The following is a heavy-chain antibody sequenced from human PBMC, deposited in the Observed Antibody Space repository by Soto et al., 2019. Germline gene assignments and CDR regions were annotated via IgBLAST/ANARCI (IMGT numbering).Heavy chain of an antibody. J-gene: IGHJ6*03. CDR3: ARGSPLYCSGGSCYTGFYYYYYMDV. CDR1: GGSFSGYY. V-gene: IGHV4-34*01. CDR2: INHSGST. D-gene: IGHD2-15*01. Sequence: SETLSLSCAVSGGSFSGYYWSWIRQPPGKGLGWIGEINHSGSTNYNPSLKSRVTISVDTSKNQFSLKLSSVTAADTAVYYCARGSPLYCSGGSCYTGFYYYYYMDVWGKGTTVTVAS.